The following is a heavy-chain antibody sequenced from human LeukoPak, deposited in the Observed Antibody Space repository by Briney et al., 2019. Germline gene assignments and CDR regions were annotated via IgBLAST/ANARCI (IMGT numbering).Heavy chain of an antibody. Sequence: SVKVSCKASGGTFSSYAIRWVRQAPGQGLEWMGGIIPIFGTANYAQKFQGRVTITADESTSTAYMELSSLRSEDTAVYYCATNSEYYYDSSAYFQHWGQGTLVTVSS. D-gene: IGHD3-22*01. J-gene: IGHJ1*01. V-gene: IGHV1-69*13. CDR2: IIPIFGTA. CDR1: GGTFSSYA. CDR3: ATNSEYYYDSSAYFQH.